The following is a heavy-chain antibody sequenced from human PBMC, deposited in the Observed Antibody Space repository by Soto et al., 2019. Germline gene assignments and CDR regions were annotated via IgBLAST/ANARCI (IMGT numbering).Heavy chain of an antibody. J-gene: IGHJ4*02. CDR2: IYYSGST. Sequence: SETLSLTCSVSEGSISSYYWSWIRQPPGKGLEWIGYIYYSGSTNYNPSLKSRVTISVDTSKNQFSLKLSSVTAADTAVYYCARTYGGNTFDYWGQGTLVTVSS. CDR1: EGSISSYY. D-gene: IGHD4-17*01. V-gene: IGHV4-59*01. CDR3: ARTYGGNTFDY.